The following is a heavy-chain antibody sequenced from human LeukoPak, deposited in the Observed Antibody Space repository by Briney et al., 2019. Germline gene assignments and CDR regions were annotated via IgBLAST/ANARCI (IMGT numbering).Heavy chain of an antibody. Sequence: SETLSLTCAVSGGSIGSSSYYWGWIRQPPGKDLEWIGTIYYDGNTFYNPSLKSRVTICVDMSKNQFSLKLSSVTAADTAIYYCAAENGNFWIGYHYFEDWGQGTLVSVSS. J-gene: IGHJ4*02. CDR2: IYYDGNT. D-gene: IGHD3-3*01. CDR3: AAENGNFWIGYHYFED. CDR1: GGSIGSSSYY. V-gene: IGHV4-39*01.